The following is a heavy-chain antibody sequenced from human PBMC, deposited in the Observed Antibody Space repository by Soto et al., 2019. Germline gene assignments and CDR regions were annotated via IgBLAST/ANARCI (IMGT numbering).Heavy chain of an antibody. J-gene: IGHJ4*02. CDR3: VRWANDYGDYYFDY. D-gene: IGHD4-17*01. Sequence: QVQLVESGGGVVQPGRSLRLSCAASGFNFATYGMNWVRQAPGKGLEWVAVIWYDGSDRYHADSVKGRFTISRDNSKNTLYLQMNSLRVEDTAIYYCVRWANDYGDYYFDYWGQGTLVTVSS. V-gene: IGHV3-33*01. CDR2: IWYDGSDR. CDR1: GFNFATYG.